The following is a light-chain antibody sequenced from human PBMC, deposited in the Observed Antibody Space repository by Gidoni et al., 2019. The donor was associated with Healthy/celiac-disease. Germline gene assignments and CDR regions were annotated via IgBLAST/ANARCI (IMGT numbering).Light chain of an antibody. CDR1: QSLLHSNGYNY. CDR3: MQALQTSYT. Sequence: TQSPLSLPVTPGEPASISCRSSQSLLHSNGYNYLDWYLQKPGQSPQLLIYLGSNRASGVPDRFSGSGSGTDFTLKISRVEAEDVGVYYCMQALQTSYTFGQGTKLEIK. J-gene: IGKJ2*01. CDR2: LGS. V-gene: IGKV2-28*01.